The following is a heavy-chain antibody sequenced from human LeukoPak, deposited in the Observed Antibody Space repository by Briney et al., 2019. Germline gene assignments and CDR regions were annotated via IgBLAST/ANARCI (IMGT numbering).Heavy chain of an antibody. D-gene: IGHD3-10*01. CDR3: ARNTMVRGVGWFDP. Sequence: SETLSLTCAVYGGSFSGYYWSWIRQPPGKGLEWIGEINHSGSTNYNPSLKSRVTISVDTSKNQFSLKLSSVTAADTAVYYCARNTMVRGVGWFDPWGQGTLVTVSS. J-gene: IGHJ5*02. CDR1: GGSFSGYY. CDR2: INHSGST. V-gene: IGHV4-34*01.